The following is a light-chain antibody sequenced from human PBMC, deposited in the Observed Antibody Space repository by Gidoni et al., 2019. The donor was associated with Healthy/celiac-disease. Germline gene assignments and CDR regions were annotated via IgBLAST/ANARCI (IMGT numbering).Light chain of an antibody. V-gene: IGKV3-15*01. CDR2: GAS. Sequence: EIVMTQSPATLSVSQGERATLSCRASQSVSSNLAWYQQKPGQAPRLLIYGASTRATGIPARFSGSGSGTEFTLTISSLQSEDFAVYYCQQYNNWPRLFTFGPXTKVDIK. J-gene: IGKJ3*01. CDR3: QQYNNWPRLFT. CDR1: QSVSSN.